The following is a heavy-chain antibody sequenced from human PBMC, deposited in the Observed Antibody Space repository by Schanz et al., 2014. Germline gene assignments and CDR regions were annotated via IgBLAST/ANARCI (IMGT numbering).Heavy chain of an antibody. CDR1: GGSFSSNY. J-gene: IGHJ2*01. CDR3: ARDTTWRLDL. V-gene: IGHV4-59*10. Sequence: QVQLQQWGAGLLKPSETLSLTCAVYGGSFSSNYWSWIRQPAGKALEWVGRVFPNGITNYNPSLRSGATISRDTSKNRFSWTLTALAAADTAVYYCARDTTWRLDLWGRGTLVTVSS. CDR2: VFPNGIT. D-gene: IGHD1-1*01.